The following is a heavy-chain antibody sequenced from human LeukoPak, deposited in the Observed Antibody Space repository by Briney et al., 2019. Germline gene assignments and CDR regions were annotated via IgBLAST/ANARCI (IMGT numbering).Heavy chain of an antibody. CDR3: ARGQTRGYYDSSGLGI. V-gene: IGHV1-2*02. CDR1: GYTITGYY. D-gene: IGHD3-22*01. Sequence: ASVKVSCKAFGYTITGYYMHWVRQAPGQGLEWMGWINPNSGGTNYAQKFQGRVTMTRDTSISTAYMELSRLRSDDTAVYYCARGQTRGYYDSSGLGIWGQGTMVTVSS. J-gene: IGHJ3*02. CDR2: INPNSGGT.